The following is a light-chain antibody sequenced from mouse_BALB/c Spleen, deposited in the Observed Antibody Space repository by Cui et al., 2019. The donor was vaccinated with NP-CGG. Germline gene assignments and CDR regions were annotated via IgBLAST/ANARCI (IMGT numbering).Light chain of an antibody. J-gene: IGLJ1*01. CDR2: GTN. V-gene: IGLV1*01. Sequence: QAVETQESALTTSPGETVTLTCRSSTGAVTTSNYANWVQERPDHLFTGLIGGTNNRPPGVPAGFSGSLIGDRAALTITGAQTEDEAIYFCALWYSNHWVFGGGTKLTVL. CDR1: TGAVTTSNY. CDR3: ALWYSNHWV.